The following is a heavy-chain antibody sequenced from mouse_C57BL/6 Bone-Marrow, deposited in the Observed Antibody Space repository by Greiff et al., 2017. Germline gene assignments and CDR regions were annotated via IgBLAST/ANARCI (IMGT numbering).Heavy chain of an antibody. D-gene: IGHD1-1*01. CDR1: GYTFTSYW. Sequence: QVQLQQPGAELVKPGASVKMSCKASGYTFTSYWITWVKQRPGQGLEWIGDIYPGSGSTNYNEKFKSKATLTVDTSYSTAYMQFSSLTSEDSAVYYCALVITTLVAHYFDYWGQGTTLTVSS. CDR3: ALVITTLVAHYFDY. V-gene: IGHV1-55*01. CDR2: IYPGSGST. J-gene: IGHJ2*01.